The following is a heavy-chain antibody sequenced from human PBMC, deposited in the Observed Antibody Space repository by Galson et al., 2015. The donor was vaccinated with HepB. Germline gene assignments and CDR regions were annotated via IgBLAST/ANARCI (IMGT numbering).Heavy chain of an antibody. J-gene: IGHJ6*02. V-gene: IGHV3-23*01. Sequence: SLRLSCAASGFTFSSYAMSWVRQAPGKGLEWVSAISGSGGSTYYADSVKGRFTISRDNSKNTLYLQMNSLRAEDTAVYYCAKDPRIVVVVAATHRGMDVWGQGTTVTVSS. D-gene: IGHD2-15*01. CDR1: GFTFSSYA. CDR3: AKDPRIVVVVAATHRGMDV. CDR2: ISGSGGST.